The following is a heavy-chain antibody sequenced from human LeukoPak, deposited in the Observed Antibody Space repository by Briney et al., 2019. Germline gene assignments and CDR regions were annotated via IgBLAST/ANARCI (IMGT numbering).Heavy chain of an antibody. D-gene: IGHD6-6*01. CDR1: GFTFSSYA. V-gene: IGHV3-30*04. CDR3: ARDLRRQGDYYYYGMDV. J-gene: IGHJ6*02. Sequence: GSLRLSCAASGFTFSSYAMHWVRQAPGKGLEWVAVISYDGSNKYYADSVKGRFTISRDNSKNTLYLQMNSLRAEDTAVYYCARDLRRQGDYYYYGMDVWGQGTTVTVSS. CDR2: ISYDGSNK.